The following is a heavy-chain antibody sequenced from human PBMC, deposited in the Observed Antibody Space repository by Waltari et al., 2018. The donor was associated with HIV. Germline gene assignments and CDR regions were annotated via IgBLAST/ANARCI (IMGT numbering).Heavy chain of an antibody. CDR3: AREVIPAAIHNWFDP. J-gene: IGHJ5*02. CDR1: GGSISSYY. V-gene: IGHV4-4*07. Sequence: QVQLQESGPGLVKPSETLSLTCTVSGGSISSYYWSWIRQPAGKGLEWIGRIYTSGSTNPNPSLKSRVTMSVDTSKNQFSLKLSSVTAADTAVYYCAREVIPAAIHNWFDPWGQGTLVTVSS. CDR2: IYTSGST. D-gene: IGHD2-2*01.